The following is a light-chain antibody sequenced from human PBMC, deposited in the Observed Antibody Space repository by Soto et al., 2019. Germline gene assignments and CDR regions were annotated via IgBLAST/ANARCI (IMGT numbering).Light chain of an antibody. CDR3: QQYNNWPLT. Sequence: EIVMTQSPATLSVSPGERATLSCRASQSVSSNLAWYQQKPGQAPRLLIYGASTRPTGIPARFSGSGSGTELTLTISSLQSEDFAVYYCQQYNNWPLTFGPGTKVDIK. V-gene: IGKV3-15*01. CDR2: GAS. J-gene: IGKJ3*01. CDR1: QSVSSN.